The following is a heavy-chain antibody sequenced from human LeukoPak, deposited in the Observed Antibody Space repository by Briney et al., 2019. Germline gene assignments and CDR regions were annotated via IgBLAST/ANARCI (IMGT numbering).Heavy chain of an antibody. CDR3: AKDPADCSGGSCSPEAYFDY. Sequence: AGGSLRLSCAASGFTFSSYAMSWVRQAPGKGLEWVSAISGSGGSTYYADSVKGRFTISRDNSKNTLYLQMNSLRAEDTAVYYCAKDPADCSGGSCSPEAYFDYWGQGTLATVSS. CDR1: GFTFSSYA. D-gene: IGHD2-15*01. J-gene: IGHJ4*02. V-gene: IGHV3-23*01. CDR2: ISGSGGST.